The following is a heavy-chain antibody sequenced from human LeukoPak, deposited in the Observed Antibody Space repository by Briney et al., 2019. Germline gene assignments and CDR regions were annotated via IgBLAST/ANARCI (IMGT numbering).Heavy chain of an antibody. J-gene: IGHJ4*02. Sequence: PSGTLSLTCTVSGGSISSYYWSWIRQPPGKGLEWIGYIYYSGNTNCNPALKSRVTMSVDTSKNQFSLKLSSVTAADTAVYYCARDKGEYYDSSGYLDYWGQGTLVTVSS. V-gene: IGHV4-59*01. CDR3: ARDKGEYYDSSGYLDY. CDR2: IYYSGNT. D-gene: IGHD3-22*01. CDR1: GGSISSYY.